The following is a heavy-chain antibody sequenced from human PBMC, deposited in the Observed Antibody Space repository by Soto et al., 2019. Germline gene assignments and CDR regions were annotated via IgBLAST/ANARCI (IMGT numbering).Heavy chain of an antibody. D-gene: IGHD3-3*01. CDR1: GDSISSNNW. CDR2: ISHSGTT. CDR3: AKDTIGANTLEH. J-gene: IGHJ1*01. V-gene: IGHV4-4*02. Sequence: TLSLTCAVSGDSISSNNWWTWVRQSPEKGLQWIGEISHSGTTKYSPSLDGRASISMDKSANQFSLELTSVTAADTAIYYCAKDTIGANTLEHWGQGVLVTVSS.